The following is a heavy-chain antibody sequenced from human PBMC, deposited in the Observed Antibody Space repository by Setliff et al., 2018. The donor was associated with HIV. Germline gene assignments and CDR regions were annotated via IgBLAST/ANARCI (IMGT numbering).Heavy chain of an antibody. CDR3: AEVTCSPDSCFLDY. V-gene: IGHV1-46*01. CDR1: GSTFITYH. D-gene: IGHD2-15*01. CDR2: INPNTGST. Sequence: ASVKVSCKASGSTFITYHVHWVRQAPGQGLEWMGIINPNTGSTSYAQKFQGRVTMTWDTSSGTVYMDLNSLKSEDTAVYYCAEVTCSPDSCFLDYWGQGTLVTVS. J-gene: IGHJ4*02.